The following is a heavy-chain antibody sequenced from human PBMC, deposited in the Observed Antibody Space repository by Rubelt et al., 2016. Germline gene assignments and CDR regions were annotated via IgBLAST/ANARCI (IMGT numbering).Heavy chain of an antibody. CDR2: IYYSGST. CDR1: GGSISSYY. Sequence: QVQLQESGPGLVKPSETLSLTCTVSGGSISSYYWSWIRQPPGKGLEWTGYIYYSGSTNYNPSLKSRVTISVGKSKNQCSLKLSSVTAADTAGYYCARGARGVVNDAFDIWGQGTMVTVSS. V-gene: IGHV4-59*01. CDR3: ARGARGVVNDAFDI. J-gene: IGHJ3*02. D-gene: IGHD3-3*01.